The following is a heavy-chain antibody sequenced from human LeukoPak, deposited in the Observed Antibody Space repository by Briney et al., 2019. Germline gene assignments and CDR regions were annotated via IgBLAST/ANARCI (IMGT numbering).Heavy chain of an antibody. CDR2: MNPNSGNT. D-gene: IGHD3-10*01. V-gene: IGHV1-8*01. Sequence: ASVKVSCKASGYTFTSYDINWVRQATGQGLEWMGWMNPNSGNTGYAQKFQGRVTMTRNTSISTAYMELSSLRSEDTAVYYCARSRVRGGGNYYYYGMDVWGQGTTVTVSS. CDR1: GYTFTSYD. CDR3: ARSRVRGGGNYYYYGMDV. J-gene: IGHJ6*02.